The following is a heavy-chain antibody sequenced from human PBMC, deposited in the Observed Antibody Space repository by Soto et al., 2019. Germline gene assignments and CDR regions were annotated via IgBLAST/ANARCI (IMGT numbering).Heavy chain of an antibody. CDR3: SPSLDY. V-gene: IGHV3-7*01. J-gene: IGHJ4*02. CDR2: INQDGSEK. CDR1: GFTFSSYW. Sequence: GGSLRLSCAASGFTFSSYWMDWVRQAPGKGLEWVANINQDGSEKHYVASVKGRFTISRDDAKNSLYLQMSSLTAEDSALYYCSPSLDYWGQGALVTVSS.